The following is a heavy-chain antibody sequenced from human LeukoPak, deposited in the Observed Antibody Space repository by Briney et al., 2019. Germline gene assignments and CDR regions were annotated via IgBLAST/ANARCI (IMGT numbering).Heavy chain of an antibody. CDR3: AKDADFDWLFVGDY. J-gene: IGHJ4*02. CDR1: GFTFSSYG. D-gene: IGHD3-9*01. V-gene: IGHV3-23*01. CDR2: ISGSGGST. Sequence: GGTLRLSCAASGFTFSSYGMSWVRQAPGKGLEWVSAISGSGGSTYYADSVKGRFTISRDNSKNTLYLQMNSLRAEDTAVYYCAKDADFDWLFVGDYWGQGTLVTVSS.